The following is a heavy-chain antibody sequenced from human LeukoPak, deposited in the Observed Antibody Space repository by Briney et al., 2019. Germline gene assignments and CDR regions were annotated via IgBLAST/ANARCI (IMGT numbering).Heavy chain of an antibody. CDR1: GFTFDDYA. D-gene: IGHD3/OR15-3a*01. V-gene: IGHV3-43*02. Sequence: GGSLRLSCAASGFTFDDYAMHWVRQAPGKGLEWVSLITGDGGSTYYADSVRGHFTISRDNSENSLYLQMNSLRAEDTALYYCARTGNFDYWGQGTLVTVSS. CDR3: ARTGNFDY. J-gene: IGHJ4*02. CDR2: ITGDGGST.